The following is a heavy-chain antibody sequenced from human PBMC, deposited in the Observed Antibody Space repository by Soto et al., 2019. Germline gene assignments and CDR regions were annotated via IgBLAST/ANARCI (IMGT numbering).Heavy chain of an antibody. D-gene: IGHD6-19*01. J-gene: IGHJ4*02. CDR2: VNPSNSET. CDR3: ESLRPLETHGWFK. Sequence: GESLKISCKASGYGFTSFWIAWVRPTHGKGLELLGRVNPSNSETTYSPSVSGQVTISADKSSTTAYLQWSSLKLSVNAMYYCESLRPLETHGWFKWGRGTMVTVSS. CDR1: GYGFTSFW. V-gene: IGHV5-51*01.